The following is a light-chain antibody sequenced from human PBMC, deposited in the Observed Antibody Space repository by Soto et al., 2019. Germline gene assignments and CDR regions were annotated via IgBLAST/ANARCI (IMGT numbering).Light chain of an antibody. CDR1: CSDVGGYNY. CDR3: SSYAGSSNV. CDR2: EVN. Sequence: SALTQPPSASGSPGQSVAISCTGTCSDVGGYNYVSWYQQHPGKAPKLMIYEVNKRPSGVPDRFSGSKSGNTASLTVSGLQAEDEADYYCSSYAGSSNVFGTGTKVTV. V-gene: IGLV2-8*01. J-gene: IGLJ1*01.